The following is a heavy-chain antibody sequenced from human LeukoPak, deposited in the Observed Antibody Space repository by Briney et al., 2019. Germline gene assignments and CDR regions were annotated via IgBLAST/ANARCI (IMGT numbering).Heavy chain of an antibody. CDR1: GFTVSSNY. D-gene: IGHD6-13*01. CDR2: IYAAGTT. V-gene: IGHV3-66*01. CDR3: ANPPAAAVSYYFDY. J-gene: IGHJ4*02. Sequence: PGGSLRLSCAVSGFTVSSNYMSWVRQAPGTGLEWVSAIYAAGTTYYAHSVKGRFTISRDNSKNTLYLQMNSLRDEDTAVYYCANPPAAAVSYYFDYWGQGTLVTVSS.